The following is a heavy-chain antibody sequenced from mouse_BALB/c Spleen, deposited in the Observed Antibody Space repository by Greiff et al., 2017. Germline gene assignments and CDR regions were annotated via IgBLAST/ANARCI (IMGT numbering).Heavy chain of an antibody. CDR2: ISTYYGDA. Sequence: VKLVESGAELVRPGVSVKISCKGSGYTFTDYAMHWVKQSHAKSLEWIGVISTYYGDASYNQKFKGKATMTVDKSSSTAYMELARLTSEDSAIYYCARGSRAMDYWGQGTSVTVSS. CDR1: GYTFTDYA. CDR3: ARGSRAMDY. V-gene: IGHV1S137*01. J-gene: IGHJ4*01.